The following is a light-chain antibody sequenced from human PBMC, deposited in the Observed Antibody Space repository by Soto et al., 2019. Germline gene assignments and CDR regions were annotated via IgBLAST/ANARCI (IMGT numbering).Light chain of an antibody. CDR2: STN. Sequence: QAVVTQEPSFSMSPGRTVTLTCGLSSGSVSSSYYPSWYQQTPGQAPRTVIYSTNTRSSGVPDRFSGSILGNKAALTITGAQADDESDYYCVLYMGSGIWVFGGGTKLTVL. J-gene: IGLJ3*02. V-gene: IGLV8-61*01. CDR1: SGSVSSSYY. CDR3: VLYMGSGIWV.